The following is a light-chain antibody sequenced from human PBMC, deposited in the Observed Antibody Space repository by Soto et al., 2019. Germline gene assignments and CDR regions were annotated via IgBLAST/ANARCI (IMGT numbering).Light chain of an antibody. J-gene: IGLJ2*01. CDR3: SSYAGSNNLGV. CDR1: SSDVGGYNY. Sequence: SALTQPPSASGSPGQSVTLACTGTSSDVGGYNYVFWYQQHPGKAPKLMIYEVSKRPSGVPDRFSGSKSGNTASLPVSGLQSADEADYYCSSYAGSNNLGVFGGGTKLTVL. CDR2: EVS. V-gene: IGLV2-8*01.